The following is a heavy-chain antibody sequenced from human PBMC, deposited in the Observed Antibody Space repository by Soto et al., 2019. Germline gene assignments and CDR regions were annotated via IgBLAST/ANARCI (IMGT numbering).Heavy chain of an antibody. J-gene: IGHJ4*02. CDR1: GYTFTNFG. CDR3: XXXGTXIDY. Sequence: QVQLVQSGAEVKKPGASVKVSCKTSGYTFTNFGLSWVRQAPGQGLEWMGWISAYNGNRNYAQNFQGRVTMTTDTXXXXXXXXXXXXXXXXXXXXXXXXXGTXIDYWGQGTLVTVSS. V-gene: IGHV1-18*01. CDR2: ISAYNGNR.